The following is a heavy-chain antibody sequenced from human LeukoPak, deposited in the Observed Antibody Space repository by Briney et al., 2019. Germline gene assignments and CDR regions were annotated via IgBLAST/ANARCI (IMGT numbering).Heavy chain of an antibody. CDR2: IYSGITT. V-gene: IGHV3-53*01. CDR1: GFTVSSNF. CDR3: ARGLYQQLVLDY. Sequence: PGGSLRLSCAASGFTVSSNFMSWVRQAPGKGLEWVSVIYSGITTYYADSVKGRFTISRDNSKNMLYLQMNSLRTEDTAVYYCARGLYQQLVLDYWGQGTLVTVSS. J-gene: IGHJ4*02. D-gene: IGHD6-13*01.